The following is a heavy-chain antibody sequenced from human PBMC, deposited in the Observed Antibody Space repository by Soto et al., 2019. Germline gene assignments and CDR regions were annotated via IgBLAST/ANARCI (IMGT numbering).Heavy chain of an antibody. CDR3: ARGTRFITMIVVVIPGWFDP. CDR2: ISANSGNT. Sequence: ASVKVSCKASGYTFTSYGISWVRQAPGQGLEWMGWISANSGNTNYAQKLQGRVTMTRDTSISTAYMELSRLRSDDTAVYYCARGTRFITMIVVVIPGWFDPWGQGTLVTVSS. J-gene: IGHJ5*02. V-gene: IGHV1-18*04. CDR1: GYTFTSYG. D-gene: IGHD3-22*01.